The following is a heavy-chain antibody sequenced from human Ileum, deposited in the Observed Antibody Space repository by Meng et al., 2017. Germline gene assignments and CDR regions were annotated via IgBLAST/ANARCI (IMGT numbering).Heavy chain of an antibody. Sequence: QLGGSGGGLVPPGGSLRLSCSASGFGFRSYWMHWFRQVPGKGLVWVSRINPDGSNTKYADFVKGRFTISRDNAKNTLYLQLNSLGAEDTAIYYCAKDIHWGASDYWGQGTLVTVSS. D-gene: IGHD7-27*01. CDR3: AKDIHWGASDY. CDR2: INPDGSNT. V-gene: IGHV3-74*03. J-gene: IGHJ4*02. CDR1: GFGFRSYW.